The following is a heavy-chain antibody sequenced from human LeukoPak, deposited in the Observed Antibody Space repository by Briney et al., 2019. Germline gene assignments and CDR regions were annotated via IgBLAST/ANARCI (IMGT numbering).Heavy chain of an antibody. V-gene: IGHV1-18*01. CDR2: IDAYNGDT. J-gene: IGHJ4*02. CDR3: ARDPNGGRDFDY. Sequence: ASVKVSCKASGYTFNSYGISWVRQAPGQGLEWVGWIDAYNGDTNYAQKFQGRVTLTTDTSTSTAYMDLRSLRSDDTAVYYCARDPNGGRDFDYWGQGTLVTVSS. D-gene: IGHD1-26*01. CDR1: GYTFNSYG.